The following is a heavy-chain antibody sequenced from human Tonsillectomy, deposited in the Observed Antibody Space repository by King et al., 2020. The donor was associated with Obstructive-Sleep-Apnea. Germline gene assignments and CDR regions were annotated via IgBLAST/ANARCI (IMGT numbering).Heavy chain of an antibody. J-gene: IGHJ3*01. CDR3: ARTSRSTLWALDF. CDR1: GYTLTSYD. V-gene: IGHV1-18*04. CDR2: ISTYNINR. Sequence: QLVQSGAEVKKPGASVKVSCKASGYTLTSYDISWVRQAPGQGLEWMGWISTYNINRNYAQKFQGRVTMTTDTSTSTAYMALRSLRSDDTAVYYCARTSRSTLWALDFWGQGTMVTVSS. D-gene: IGHD1-1*01.